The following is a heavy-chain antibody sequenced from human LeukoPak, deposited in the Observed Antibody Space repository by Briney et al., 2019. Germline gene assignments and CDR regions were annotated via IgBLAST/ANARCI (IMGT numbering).Heavy chain of an antibody. CDR3: ARGPYCSGGSCYSGEEYYYYMDV. CDR2: IYYSGST. J-gene: IGHJ6*03. V-gene: IGHV4-59*01. CDR1: GGSISSYY. Sequence: SETLSLTCTVSGGSISSYYWSWIRQPPGKGLEWIGYIYYSGSTNYNPSLKSRVTISVDTSKNQFSLKLSSVTAADTAVYYCARGPYCSGGSCYSGEEYYYYMDVWGKGTTVTISS. D-gene: IGHD2-15*01.